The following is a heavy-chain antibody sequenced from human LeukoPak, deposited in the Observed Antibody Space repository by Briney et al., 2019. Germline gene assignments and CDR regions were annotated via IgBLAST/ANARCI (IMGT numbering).Heavy chain of an antibody. CDR2: INPNSGGT. D-gene: IGHD5-12*01. CDR3: ARDSGYSGYDFAFDI. Sequence: ASVKVPCKASGYTFTGYYMHWVRQAPGQGLEWMGWINPNSGGTNYAQKFQGWVTMTRDTSISTAYMELSRLRSDDTAVYYCARDSGYSGYDFAFDIWGQGTMVTVSS. V-gene: IGHV1-2*04. CDR1: GYTFTGYY. J-gene: IGHJ3*02.